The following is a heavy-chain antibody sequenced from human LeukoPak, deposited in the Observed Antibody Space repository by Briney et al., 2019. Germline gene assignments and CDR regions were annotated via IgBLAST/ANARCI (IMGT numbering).Heavy chain of an antibody. CDR2: INGDGTTT. CDR3: ARRWYTGTYYYFDL. Sequence: GGSLRLSCAASGFTLSTHWMHWVRQASGKGLVWVSRINGDGTTTSYADSVKGRFTISRVNAKSTLYLEMDSLRAEDTAIYYCARRWYTGTYYYFDLWGQGTLVTVSS. CDR1: GFTLSTHW. V-gene: IGHV3-74*01. J-gene: IGHJ4*02. D-gene: IGHD1-26*01.